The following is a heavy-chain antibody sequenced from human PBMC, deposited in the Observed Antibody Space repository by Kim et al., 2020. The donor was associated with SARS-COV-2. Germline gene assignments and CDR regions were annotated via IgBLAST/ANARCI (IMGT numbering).Heavy chain of an antibody. CDR2: IKSKTDGGTT. Sequence: GGSLRLSCAASGFTFSNAWMSWVRQAPGKGLEWVGRIKSKTDGGTTDYAAPVKGRFTISRDDSKNTLYLQMNSLKTEDTAVYYCTTDYWSSSWYDWQWLVRGGMDVWGQGTTVTVSS. CDR1: GFTFSNAW. CDR3: TTDYWSSSWYDWQWLVRGGMDV. V-gene: IGHV3-15*01. D-gene: IGHD6-13*01. J-gene: IGHJ6*02.